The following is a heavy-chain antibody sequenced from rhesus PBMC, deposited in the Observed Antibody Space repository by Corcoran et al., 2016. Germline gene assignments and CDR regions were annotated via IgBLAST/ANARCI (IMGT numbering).Heavy chain of an antibody. J-gene: IGHJ4*01. CDR3: VREGGQLELPFDY. Sequence: QLQLQESGPGLVKPSETLSVTCAVSGGSISSSYWSWIRQAPGKGLEWFGYIYDSGSSNNANHSLKSRFTRSVDTSKNQFSLKLGSGTAADTAVYYCVREGGQLELPFDYWGQGVLVTVSS. CDR1: GGSISSSY. V-gene: IGHV4-169*02. D-gene: IGHD1-1*01. CDR2: IYDSGSSN.